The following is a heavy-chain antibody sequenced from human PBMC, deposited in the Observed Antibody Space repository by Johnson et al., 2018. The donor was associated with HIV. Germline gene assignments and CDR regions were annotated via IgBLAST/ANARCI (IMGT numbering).Heavy chain of an antibody. Sequence: QVQLVESGGGVVQPGRSLRLSCAAYGFTFSSYAIHWVRQAPAKGLEWVAVISYDGSNKYYADSVKGRFTISRDNSKNTLYLQMNSLRAEDTAVYYCARDSGRYSSSWATFGAFDICGQGTMVTVSS. V-gene: IGHV3-30*04. J-gene: IGHJ3*02. CDR2: ISYDGSNK. D-gene: IGHD6-13*01. CDR3: ARDSGRYSSSWATFGAFDI. CDR1: GFTFSSYA.